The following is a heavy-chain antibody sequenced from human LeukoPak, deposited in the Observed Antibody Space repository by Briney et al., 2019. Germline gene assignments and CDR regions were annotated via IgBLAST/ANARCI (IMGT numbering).Heavy chain of an antibody. Sequence: PPETLSLTCIVSGGSISSYYWSWIQQPPGKGLEWIGYIYYSGSTNYNPSLKSRVTISVDTSKNQFSLKLSSVTAADTAVYYCARGLMMAVAGRGEFHYWGQGTLVTVSS. J-gene: IGHJ4*02. V-gene: IGHV4-59*01. CDR3: ARGLMMAVAGRGEFHY. CDR2: IYYSGST. CDR1: GGSISSYY. D-gene: IGHD6-13*01.